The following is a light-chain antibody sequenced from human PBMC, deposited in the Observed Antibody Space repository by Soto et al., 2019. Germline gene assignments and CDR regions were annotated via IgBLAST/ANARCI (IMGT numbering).Light chain of an antibody. CDR3: QQYNSYSPWT. CDR1: QSIISY. V-gene: IGKV1-5*01. J-gene: IGKJ1*01. Sequence: DIQMTQSPSSLSASVGDRVTITCRASQSIISYLNWYQQKPGKAPKLLIYAASSLQSGVPSRFSGSGSGTEFTLTISSLQPDDFATYYCQQYNSYSPWTFGQGTKVDI. CDR2: AAS.